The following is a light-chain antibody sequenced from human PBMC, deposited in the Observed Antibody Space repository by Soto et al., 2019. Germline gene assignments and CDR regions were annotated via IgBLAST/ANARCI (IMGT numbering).Light chain of an antibody. Sequence: QSALTQPASVSGSPGQSITISCTGTSNDVGGYNFVSWYQQHPGKAPKVMISEVSNRPSGVSIRFSGSKSGNTASLTISGLQAEDEADYYCTCHRKNSPLPYVFGTGTKVTVL. V-gene: IGLV2-14*01. J-gene: IGLJ1*01. CDR3: TCHRKNSPLPYV. CDR2: EVS. CDR1: SNDVGGYNF.